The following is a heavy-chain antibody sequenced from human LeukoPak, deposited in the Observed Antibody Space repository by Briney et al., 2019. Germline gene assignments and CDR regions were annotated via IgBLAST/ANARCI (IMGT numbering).Heavy chain of an antibody. CDR3: ARGLVGATWFDP. J-gene: IGHJ5*02. D-gene: IGHD1-26*01. CDR2: IYHSGST. V-gene: IGHV4-30-2*01. CDR1: GGSISSGGYS. Sequence: PSQTLSLTCAVSGGSISSGGYSWSWIRQPPGKGLEWIGYIYHSGSTYYNPSLKSRVAISVDRSKNQFSLKLSSVTAADTAVYYCARGLVGATWFDPWGQGTLVTVSS.